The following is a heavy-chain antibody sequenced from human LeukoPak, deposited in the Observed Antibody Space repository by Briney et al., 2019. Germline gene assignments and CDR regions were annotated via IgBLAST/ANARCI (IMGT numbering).Heavy chain of an antibody. Sequence: PSETLSLTCAVYGGSFSGYYWSWIRQPPGKGLEWIGEINHSGSTNYNPSLKSRVTISVDTSKNQFSLNLSSVTAADTAVYFCARVEYSSPRGVDYWGQGTLVTVSS. CDR3: ARVEYSSPRGVDY. CDR2: INHSGST. V-gene: IGHV4-34*01. D-gene: IGHD6-6*01. J-gene: IGHJ4*02. CDR1: GGSFSGYY.